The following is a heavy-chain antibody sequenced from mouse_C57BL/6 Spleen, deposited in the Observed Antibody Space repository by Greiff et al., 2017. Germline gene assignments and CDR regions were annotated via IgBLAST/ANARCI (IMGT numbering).Heavy chain of an antibody. Sequence: VQLMESGAELVRPGASVTLSCKASGYTFTDYEMHWVKQTPVHGLEWIGAIDPETGGTAYNQKFKGKAILTADKSSSTAYMELRSLTSEDSAVYYVTRWGGNQDDYDCYFDVWGTGTTVTVSS. CDR1: GYTFTDYE. J-gene: IGHJ1*03. D-gene: IGHD2-4*01. V-gene: IGHV1-15*01. CDR3: TRWGGNQDDYDCYFDV. CDR2: IDPETGGT.